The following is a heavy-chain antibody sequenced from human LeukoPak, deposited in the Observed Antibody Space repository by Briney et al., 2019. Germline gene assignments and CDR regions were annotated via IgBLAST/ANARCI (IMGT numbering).Heavy chain of an antibody. D-gene: IGHD1-26*01. CDR1: GDSISSYY. CDR2: IYYIGST. Sequence: SETLSLTCTVSGDSISSYYWSWIRQPPGKGLEWIGYIYYIGSTNYNPSLKSRVTISLDTSKNQFSLKLSSVTAADTAVYYCARTSGSYAYYYYMDVWGKGTTVTVSS. CDR3: ARTSGSYAYYYYMDV. V-gene: IGHV4-59*08. J-gene: IGHJ6*03.